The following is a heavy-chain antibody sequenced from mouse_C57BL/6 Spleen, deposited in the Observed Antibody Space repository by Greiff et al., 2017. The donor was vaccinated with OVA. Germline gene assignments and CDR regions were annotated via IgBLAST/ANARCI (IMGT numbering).Heavy chain of an antibody. CDR2: IDPENGDT. V-gene: IGHV14-4*01. CDR1: GFNIKDDY. D-gene: IGHD1-1*01. Sequence: VQLKESGAELVRPGASVKLSCTASGFNIKDDYMHWVKQRPEQGLEWIGWIDPENGDTEYASKFQGKATITADTSSNTAYLQLSSLTSEDTAVYYCTTDYYGSSYVTFAYWGQGTLVTVSA. CDR3: TTDYYGSSYVTFAY. J-gene: IGHJ3*01.